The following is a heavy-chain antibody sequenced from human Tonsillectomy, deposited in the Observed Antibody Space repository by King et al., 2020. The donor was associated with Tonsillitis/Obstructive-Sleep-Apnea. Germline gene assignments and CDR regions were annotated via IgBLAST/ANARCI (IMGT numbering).Heavy chain of an antibody. D-gene: IGHD2-15*01. J-gene: IGHJ6*03. CDR1: GYTFTRFA. Sequence: VQLVQSGSELKKPGASVKVSCKASGYTFTRFAMNWVRQAPGQGLEWMGWINTNTGNPTYAQGFTGRFVFSLDTSVSTAYLQISSLKAEDTAVYYCPRDSKDLDYYYYYMDVWGKGTTVTVSS. V-gene: IGHV7-4-1*02. CDR3: PRDSKDLDYYYYYMDV. CDR2: INTNTGNP.